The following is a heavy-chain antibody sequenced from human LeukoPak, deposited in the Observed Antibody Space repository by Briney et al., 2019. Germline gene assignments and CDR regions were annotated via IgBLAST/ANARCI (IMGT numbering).Heavy chain of an antibody. Sequence: GRSLRLSCAASGFTFDDYAMHWVRQAPGKGLEWVSDIIWNGGSTYYADSVKGRFTISRDNSKNTLYLQMNSLRAEDTAVYYCAKHIGIAAAQVSRFDYWGQGTLVTVSS. V-gene: IGHV3-23*01. CDR1: GFTFDDYA. CDR3: AKHIGIAAAQVSRFDY. CDR2: IIWNGGST. J-gene: IGHJ4*02. D-gene: IGHD6-13*01.